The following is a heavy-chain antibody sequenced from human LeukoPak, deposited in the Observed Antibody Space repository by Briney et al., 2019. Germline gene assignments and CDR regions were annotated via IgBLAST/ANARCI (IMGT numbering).Heavy chain of an antibody. Sequence: GGSLRLSCAASGFTFSSYWMSWVRQAPGKGLEWVANIKQDGSEKYYVDSVKGRFTISRDNAKNSLYLQMNSPRAEDTAVYYCARVGSLEGFSYFDYWGQGTLVTVSS. D-gene: IGHD3-10*01. CDR3: ARVGSLEGFSYFDY. J-gene: IGHJ4*02. V-gene: IGHV3-7*04. CDR2: IKQDGSEK. CDR1: GFTFSSYW.